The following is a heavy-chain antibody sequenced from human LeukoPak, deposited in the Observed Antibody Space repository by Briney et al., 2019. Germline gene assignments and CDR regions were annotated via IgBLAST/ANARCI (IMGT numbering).Heavy chain of an antibody. V-gene: IGHV4-4*02. CDR1: GASVNSNNW. D-gene: IGHD5-12*01. CDR2: IHQSGIT. Sequence: SETLSLTCAVSGASVNSNNWWTWVRQPPGKGLEWIAEIHQSGITSYNASLKSRVTISVDTSKNQFSLKLSSVTAADTAVYYCARGLRLYSGYDFLRYWGQGTLVTVSS. J-gene: IGHJ4*02. CDR3: ARGLRLYSGYDFLRY.